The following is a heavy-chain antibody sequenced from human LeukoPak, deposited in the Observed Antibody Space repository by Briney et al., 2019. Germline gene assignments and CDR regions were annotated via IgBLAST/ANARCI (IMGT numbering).Heavy chain of an antibody. CDR2: ISTDGSTI. CDR1: GFTFSGYW. V-gene: IGHV3-74*01. D-gene: IGHD3-22*01. Sequence: GGSLRLSCAASGFTFSGYWMHWVRQAPGKGLVWVSRISTDGSTIGYAESVKGRFAISRDNAKNTLYLQMNDLRAEDTAVYYCAKSHYYDGSGYYYDYWGQGTLVTVSS. J-gene: IGHJ4*02. CDR3: AKSHYYDGSGYYYDY.